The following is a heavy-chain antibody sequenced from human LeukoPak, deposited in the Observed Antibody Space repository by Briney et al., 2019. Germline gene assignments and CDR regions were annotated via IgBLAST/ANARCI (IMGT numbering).Heavy chain of an antibody. Sequence: ASVKVSCKASAYTFTGYYMHWVRQAPGQGLEWMGWINPNSGGTNYPQKFQGRVTMTRDTSISTAYMELSRLRSDDTAVYYCARETTVMTNYYYYYMDVWGKGTTVTAPS. J-gene: IGHJ6*03. CDR3: ARETTVMTNYYYYYMDV. CDR1: AYTFTGYY. V-gene: IGHV1-2*02. D-gene: IGHD4-17*01. CDR2: INPNSGGT.